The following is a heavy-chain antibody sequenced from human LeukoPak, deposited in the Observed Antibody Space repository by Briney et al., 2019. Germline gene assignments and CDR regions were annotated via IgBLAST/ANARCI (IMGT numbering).Heavy chain of an antibody. V-gene: IGHV3-21*01. CDR2: ISSSSSYI. CDR1: GFTFSSYS. D-gene: IGHD4-23*01. CDR3: AGDRAPVVTPSWFDP. J-gene: IGHJ5*02. Sequence: GGSLRLSCAASGFTFSSYSMNWVRQAPGKGLEWVSSISSSSSYIYYADSVKGRFTISRDNAKNSLYLQMNSLRDEDTAVYYCAGDRAPVVTPSWFDPWGQGSLVTVSS.